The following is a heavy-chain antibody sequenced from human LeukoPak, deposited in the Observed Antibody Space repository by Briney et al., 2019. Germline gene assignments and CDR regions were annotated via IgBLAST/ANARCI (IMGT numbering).Heavy chain of an antibody. CDR1: GFTFSSYA. CDR3: AKFEYYDILTGYYPPQIDD. V-gene: IGHV3-23*01. CDR2: ISGSGGST. J-gene: IGHJ4*02. Sequence: GGSLRLSCAASGFTFSSYAMSWVRQAPGKGLEWVSAISGSGGSTYYADSVKGRFTISRDNSKNTLYLQMNSLRAEDTAVYYCAKFEYYDILTGYYPPQIDDWGQGTLVTVSS. D-gene: IGHD3-9*01.